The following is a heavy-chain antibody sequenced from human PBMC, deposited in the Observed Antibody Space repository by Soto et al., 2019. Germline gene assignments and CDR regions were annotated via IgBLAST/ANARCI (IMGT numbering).Heavy chain of an antibody. CDR1: GGSISSYY. V-gene: IGHV4-59*01. Sequence: SETLSLTCTVYGGSISSYYWSWIRQPPGKGLEWIGYIYYSGSTNYNPSLKSRVTISVDTSKNQFSLKLSSVTAADTAVYYCARARGSYLDYWGQGTLVTGSA. D-gene: IGHD3-16*01. CDR3: ARARGSYLDY. CDR2: IYYSGST. J-gene: IGHJ4*02.